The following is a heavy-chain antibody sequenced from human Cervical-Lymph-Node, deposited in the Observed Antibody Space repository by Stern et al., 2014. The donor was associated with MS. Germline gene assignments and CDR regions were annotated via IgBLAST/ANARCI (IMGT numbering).Heavy chain of an antibody. V-gene: IGHV4-31*03. CDR2: IYYSGST. D-gene: IGHD6-13*01. CDR1: GGSISTDGYY. CDR3: ARDDRGSSWYRFDF. J-gene: IGHJ4*02. Sequence: QVQLQESGPGVAKPSQTLSLTCTVSGGSISTDGYYWTWIRQHPGKGLEWIGYIYYSGSTDYNPSLKRRVTMSLDTSKNQFSLNLSSVTAADTAIYYCARDDRGSSWYRFDFWGQGTLVTVSS.